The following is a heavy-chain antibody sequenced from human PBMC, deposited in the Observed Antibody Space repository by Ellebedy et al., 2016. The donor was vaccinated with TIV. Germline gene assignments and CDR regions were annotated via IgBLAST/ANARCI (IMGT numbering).Heavy chain of an antibody. CDR1: GYTFTDNY. D-gene: IGHD1-1*01. CDR3: ARAGLEPRSVDYCFYGLDV. V-gene: IGHV1-2*04. Sequence: ASVKVSXXASGYTFTDNYIHWVRQAPGQGLEWMGWIHPNSGATKYAQKFEGWVTMTRDTSISTVYMELSRSRCDDTAVYYCARAGLEPRSVDYCFYGLDVWGQGTAVTVSS. J-gene: IGHJ6*02. CDR2: IHPNSGAT.